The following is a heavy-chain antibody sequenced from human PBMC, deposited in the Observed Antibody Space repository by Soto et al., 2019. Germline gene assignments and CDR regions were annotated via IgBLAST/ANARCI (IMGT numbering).Heavy chain of an antibody. J-gene: IGHJ4*02. V-gene: IGHV4-59*01. CDR3: ARGRITYYDFWSGYYPAEASFDY. CDR2: IYYSGST. D-gene: IGHD3-3*01. Sequence: SETLSLTCTASGGSISSYYWSWIRQPPGKGLEWIGYIYYSGSTNYNPSLKSRVTISVDTSKNQFSLKLSSVTAADTAVYYCARGRITYYDFWSGYYPAEASFDYWGQGTLVTSPQ. CDR1: GGSISSYY.